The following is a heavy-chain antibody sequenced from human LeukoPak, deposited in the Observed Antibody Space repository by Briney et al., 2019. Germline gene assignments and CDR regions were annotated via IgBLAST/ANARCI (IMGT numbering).Heavy chain of an antibody. CDR3: AKSFLRRFMIVVKEDAFDI. CDR2: ISGSGGST. V-gene: IGHV3-23*01. CDR1: GFTFSSYA. D-gene: IGHD3-22*01. Sequence: PGGSLRLSCAASGFTFSSYAMSWVRQAPGKGLEWVSAISGSGGSTYYADSVKGRFTISRDNSKNTLYLQMNSLRAEDTAVYYCAKSFLRRFMIVVKEDAFDIWGQGTMVTVSS. J-gene: IGHJ3*02.